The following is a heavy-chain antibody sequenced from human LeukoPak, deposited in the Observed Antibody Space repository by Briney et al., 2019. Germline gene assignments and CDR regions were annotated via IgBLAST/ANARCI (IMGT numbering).Heavy chain of an antibody. V-gene: IGHV1-69*01. D-gene: IGHD3-9*01. CDR2: IIPIFGTA. J-gene: IGHJ5*02. CDR3: ARDQTYYDILTGYDPNWFDP. Sequence: GSSVKVSCKASGGTFSSYAISWVRQAPGQGLEWMGGIIPIFGTANYAQKFQGRVTITADESTSTAYMELSSLRSDDTAVYYCARDQTYYDILTGYDPNWFDPWGQGTLVTVSS. CDR1: GGTFSSYA.